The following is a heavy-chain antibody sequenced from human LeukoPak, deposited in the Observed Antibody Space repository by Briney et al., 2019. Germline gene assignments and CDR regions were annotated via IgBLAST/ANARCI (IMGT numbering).Heavy chain of an antibody. CDR1: GFTFSSYG. V-gene: IGHV4-39*07. CDR3: ARDSSGYYDP. Sequence: PGGSLRLSCAASGFTFSSYGMHWVRQAPGKGLEWIGSIYYSGSTYYNPSLKSRVTISVDTSKNQFSLKLSSVTAADTAVYYCARDSSGYYDPWGQGTLVTVSS. CDR2: IYYSGST. J-gene: IGHJ5*02. D-gene: IGHD3-22*01.